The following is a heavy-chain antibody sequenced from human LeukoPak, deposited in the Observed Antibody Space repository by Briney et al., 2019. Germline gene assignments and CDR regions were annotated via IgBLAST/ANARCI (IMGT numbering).Heavy chain of an antibody. V-gene: IGHV4-59*12. Sequence: SETLSLTCTVSGGSISSYYWSWIRQPPGKGLEWIGYIYYSGSTNHNPSLKSRVTISVDTSKNQFSLKLSSVTAADTAVYYCARGLGAAAHWGQGTLVTVSS. CDR1: GGSISSYY. CDR2: IYYSGST. J-gene: IGHJ4*02. D-gene: IGHD6-13*01. CDR3: ARGLGAAAH.